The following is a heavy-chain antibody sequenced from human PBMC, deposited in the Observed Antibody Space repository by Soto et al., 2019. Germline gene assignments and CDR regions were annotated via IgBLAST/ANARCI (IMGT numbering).Heavy chain of an antibody. CDR1: GGSFSGYY. Sequence: TLSLTCAVYGGSFSGYYWSWIRQPPGKGLEWIGEINHSGSTNYNPSLKSRVTISVDTSKNQFSLKLSSVTAADTAVYYCARTAQYCSGGSCYFSRRGWFDPWGQGTLVTVSS. D-gene: IGHD2-15*01. CDR2: INHSGST. J-gene: IGHJ5*02. V-gene: IGHV4-34*01. CDR3: ARTAQYCSGGSCYFSRRGWFDP.